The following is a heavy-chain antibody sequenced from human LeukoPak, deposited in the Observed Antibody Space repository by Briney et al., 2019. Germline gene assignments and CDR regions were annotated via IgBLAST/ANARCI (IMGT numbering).Heavy chain of an antibody. CDR1: GDSISSDY. D-gene: IGHD2-21*01. CDR2: INYSGSS. J-gene: IGHJ4*02. CDR3: ARLDCISDTCYNY. Sequence: SETLSLTCIVSGDSISSDYWSWIRQSPGKGLEWIGYINYSGSSEYKHSLKSRVTISVDRSKNQVSLRVRSVTAADTAVYYCARLDCISDTCYNYWALGALVTVSS. V-gene: IGHV4-59*08.